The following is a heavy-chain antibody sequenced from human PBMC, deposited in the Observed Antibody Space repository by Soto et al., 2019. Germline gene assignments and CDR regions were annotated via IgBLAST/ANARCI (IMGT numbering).Heavy chain of an antibody. Sequence: NPSETLSLTCTVSGGFISTGGYHWNWIRQHPGEGLEWIGYIHDSGSTYDNPSLRGRVTMSLDTSNNQFSLKLSSVTAADTAIYYCARFDPGPYYFDFWGRGTLVTVSS. J-gene: IGHJ4*02. CDR1: GGFISTGGYH. CDR3: ARFDPGPYYFDF. CDR2: IHDSGST. D-gene: IGHD3-9*01. V-gene: IGHV4-31*03.